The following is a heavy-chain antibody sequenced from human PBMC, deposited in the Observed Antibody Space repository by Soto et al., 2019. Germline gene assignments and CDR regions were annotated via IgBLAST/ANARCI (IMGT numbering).Heavy chain of an antibody. Sequence: QLQLQESGPGLVKPSETLSLTCTVSGGYISSSNYYWGWLRQPPGKGLEWIATIYYSGSTYYNPSRESRVTIAADTSKNQFSLIVRSVTAVDTAVSYCARRTTVNSLRKDNWFDSLGEGTLVTVSA. CDR2: IYYSGST. J-gene: IGHJ5*01. CDR1: GGYISSSNYY. V-gene: IGHV4-39*01. D-gene: IGHD4-17*01. CDR3: ARRTTVNSLRKDNWFDS.